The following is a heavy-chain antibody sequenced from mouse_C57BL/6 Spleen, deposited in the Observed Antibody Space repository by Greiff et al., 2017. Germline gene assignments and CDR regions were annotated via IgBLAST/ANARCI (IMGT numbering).Heavy chain of an antibody. D-gene: IGHD3-3*01. CDR1: GYSFTGYY. CDR3: ARSGDV. J-gene: IGHJ2*01. CDR2: INPSTGGT. Sequence: VQLKESGPELVKPGASVKISCKASGYSFTGYYMNWVKQSPEKSLEWIGEINPSTGGTTYNQKFKAKATLTVDKSSSTAYMQLKSLTSEDSAVYYCARSGDVWGQGTTLTVSS. V-gene: IGHV1-42*01.